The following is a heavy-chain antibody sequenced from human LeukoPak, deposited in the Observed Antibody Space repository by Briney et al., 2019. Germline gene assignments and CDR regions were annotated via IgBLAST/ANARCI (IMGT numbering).Heavy chain of an antibody. J-gene: IGHJ3*02. CDR2: IKSKTDGGTT. D-gene: IGHD6-19*01. V-gene: IGHV3-15*01. Sequence: GGSLRLSCAASGFTFSNAWMSWVRQAPGKGLEWVGRIKSKTDGGTTDYAAPVKGRFTISRDDSKNTLYLQMNSLKTEDTAVYYCTTEKGGWYAVDDAFDIWGQGTMVTVSS. CDR3: TTEKGGWYAVDDAFDI. CDR1: GFTFSNAW.